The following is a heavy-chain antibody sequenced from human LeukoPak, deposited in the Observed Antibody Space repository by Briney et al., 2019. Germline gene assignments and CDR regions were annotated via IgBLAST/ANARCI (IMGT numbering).Heavy chain of an antibody. Sequence: GGSLRLSCVASGFTFSSYSMNWVRQAPGRGLKLISFISRSNEIIYYADSVKGRFTISRDNAKNSLYLQIDSLRDEDTAVYYCARADWLDCWGQGTLVTVSS. CDR2: ISRSNEII. D-gene: IGHD3-9*01. V-gene: IGHV3-48*02. CDR3: ARADWLDC. J-gene: IGHJ4*02. CDR1: GFTFSSYS.